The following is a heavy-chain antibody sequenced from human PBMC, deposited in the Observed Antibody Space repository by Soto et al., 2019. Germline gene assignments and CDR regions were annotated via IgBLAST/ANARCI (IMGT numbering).Heavy chain of an antibody. CDR2: VYPRDSDT. CDR1: GYICIDYW. Sequence: PGESLKISCKASGYICIDYWIGWVRQMPGKGLEWMGIVYPRDSDTRYSPSFQGQVTISADRSTGTAFLQWRSLKASDTALYYCARTPLPGYSIHFNSWGQGTLVAVSS. J-gene: IGHJ4*02. D-gene: IGHD2-15*01. V-gene: IGHV5-51*01. CDR3: ARTPLPGYSIHFNS.